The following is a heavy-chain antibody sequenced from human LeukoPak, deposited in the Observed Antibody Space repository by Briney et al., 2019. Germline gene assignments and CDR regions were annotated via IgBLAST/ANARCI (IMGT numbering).Heavy chain of an antibody. J-gene: IGHJ4*02. CDR1: GFTFSSYG. V-gene: IGHV3-30*02. Sequence: QTGGSLRLSCAASGFTFSSYGMHWVRQAPGKGLEGVAFIRYDGSNKYYADCVKGRFTISRDNSKNTLYLQMNSLRAEDTAVYYCAKNSGSYLATDLDYWGQGTLVTVSS. CDR2: IRYDGSNK. CDR3: AKNSGSYLATDLDY. D-gene: IGHD1-26*01.